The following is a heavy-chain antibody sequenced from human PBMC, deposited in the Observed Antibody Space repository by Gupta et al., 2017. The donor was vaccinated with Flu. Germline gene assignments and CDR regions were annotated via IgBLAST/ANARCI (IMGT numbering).Heavy chain of an antibody. CDR3: ARIAVPYDAYQFDY. D-gene: IGHD6-19*01. Sequence: QATGQGLEWVGWMNPTSGNTGYAQKFQGRVTMTRNISISTAYMELTSLTSEDTAVYYCARIAVPYDAYQFDYWGQGTLVTVSP. J-gene: IGHJ4*02. V-gene: IGHV1-8*01. CDR2: MNPTSGNT.